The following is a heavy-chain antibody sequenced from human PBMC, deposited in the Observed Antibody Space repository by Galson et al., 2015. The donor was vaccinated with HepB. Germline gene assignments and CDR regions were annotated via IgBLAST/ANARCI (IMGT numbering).Heavy chain of an antibody. CDR2: INPTNGVT. D-gene: IGHD5-12*01. J-gene: IGHJ4*02. CDR1: GYRLTGYY. Sequence: SVHAACQASGYRLTGYYIHWGGQAPGQGLEWTGRINPTNGVTNHAPKYPGRVTATREQSTSTAYLELSSLRCDVTAIYYSARASSTVTTIWGNFGYWGQGTLVTVSS. CDR3: ARASSTVTTIWGNFGY. V-gene: IGHV1-2*06.